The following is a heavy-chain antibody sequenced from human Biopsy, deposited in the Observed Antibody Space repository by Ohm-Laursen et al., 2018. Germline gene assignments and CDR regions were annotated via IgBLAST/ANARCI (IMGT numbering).Heavy chain of an antibody. CDR3: AIDGNDFLTDYLKIDQ. Sequence: GATVKISCKAPGYTFTGYYLHWVRQAPGQGLEWMGWINPKSGGTHYLEKFRGRVTMTRDTSISTAYMEVSSLRSDDTAVYYCAIDGNDFLTDYLKIDQWGQGTLVTVSS. CDR1: GYTFTGYY. V-gene: IGHV1-2*02. CDR2: INPKSGGT. J-gene: IGHJ4*02. D-gene: IGHD3-9*01.